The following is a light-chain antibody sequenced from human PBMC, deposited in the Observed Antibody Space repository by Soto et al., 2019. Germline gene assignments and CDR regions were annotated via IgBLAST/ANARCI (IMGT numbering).Light chain of an antibody. CDR3: QQYVTSPWA. CDR2: KAS. J-gene: IGKJ1*01. V-gene: IGKV1-5*03. Sequence: DIQMTQSPSTLSASVGDRVTITCRASQSISSWLAWYQQKPGKAPNLLIYKASSLQSGVPSRFSGSGSGTEFTLTISSLQPEDFAVYYCQQYVTSPWAFVQGTKVAIE. CDR1: QSISSW.